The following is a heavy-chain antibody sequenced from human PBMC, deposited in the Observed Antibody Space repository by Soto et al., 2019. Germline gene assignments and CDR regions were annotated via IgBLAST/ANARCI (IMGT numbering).Heavy chain of an antibody. CDR1: GGTFNTDA. CDR3: ARGPNWNARYYYYGMDV. V-gene: IGHV1-69*13. D-gene: IGHD1-1*01. J-gene: IGHJ6*02. CDR2: IVPIYGIP. Sequence: SVKVSCKTAGGTFNTDAISWVRQATGHGFEWMGGIVPIYGIPSHAQKFQGRVTITADEPTTTVYMELSSLRSDDTAVYYCARGPNWNARYYYYGMDVWGQGTTVTVSS.